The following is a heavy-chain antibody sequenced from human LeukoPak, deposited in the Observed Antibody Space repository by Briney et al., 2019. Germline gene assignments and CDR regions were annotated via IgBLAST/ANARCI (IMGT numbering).Heavy chain of an antibody. D-gene: IGHD3-10*01. CDR1: GYTFTSYY. Sequence: ASVKVSCKASGYTFTSYYMHWVRQAPGQGLEWMGIINPSGGNTNYAQKLQGRVTMTTDTSTSTAYMELRSLRSDDTAVYYCARTLLNYYGSGSYYARGPFDYWGQGTLVTVSS. V-gene: IGHV1-46*01. J-gene: IGHJ4*02. CDR3: ARTLLNYYGSGSYYARGPFDY. CDR2: INPSGGNT.